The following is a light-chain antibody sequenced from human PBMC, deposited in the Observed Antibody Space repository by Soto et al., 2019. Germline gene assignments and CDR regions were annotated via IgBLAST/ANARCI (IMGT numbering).Light chain of an antibody. CDR2: GAS. Sequence: EIVLTQSPGTLSLSPGERATLSCRASQSVSSSYLAWYQQKPGQAPRLLIYGASSRATGTPDRFSGSGSGTDFTLIISRLEPEDFAVYYCQHYGSSTGTFGQGTKVEIK. CDR3: QHYGSSTGT. V-gene: IGKV3-20*01. CDR1: QSVSSSY. J-gene: IGKJ1*01.